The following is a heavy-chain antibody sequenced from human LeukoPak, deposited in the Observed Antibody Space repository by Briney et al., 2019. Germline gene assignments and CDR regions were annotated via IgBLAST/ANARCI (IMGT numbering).Heavy chain of an antibody. V-gene: IGHV6-1*01. CDR1: GDSVSSNSAA. J-gene: IGHJ4*02. Sequence: SQTLSFTCAISGDSVSSNSAAWNWIRQSPSRGLEWLGRTYYRSKWYNDYAVSVKSRITINPDTSKNQFSLQLNSVTPEDTAVYYCARSPNYYDSSGYYESGHFDYWGQGTLVTVSS. CDR3: ARSPNYYDSSGYYESGHFDY. D-gene: IGHD3-22*01. CDR2: TYYRSKWYN.